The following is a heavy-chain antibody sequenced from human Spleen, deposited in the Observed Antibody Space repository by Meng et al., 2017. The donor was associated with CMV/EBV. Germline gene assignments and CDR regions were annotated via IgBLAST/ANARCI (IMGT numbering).Heavy chain of an antibody. V-gene: IGHV2-5*01. CDR2: IYWNDDK. CDR3: AHSRGYCSSTSCYSLLYYFDY. D-gene: IGHD2-2*01. J-gene: IGHJ4*02. Sequence: GVGVGWIRQSPGKALEWLALIYWNDDKRYSPSLKSRLTITKDTSKNQVVLTMTNMDPVDTATYYCAHSRGYCSSTSCYSLLYYFDYWGQGTLVTVSS. CDR1: GVG.